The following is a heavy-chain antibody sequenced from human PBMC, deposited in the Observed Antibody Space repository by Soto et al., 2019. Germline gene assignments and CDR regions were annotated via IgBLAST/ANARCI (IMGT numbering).Heavy chain of an antibody. CDR3: AREPGPRSASIRGLGWFDP. Sequence: EMLLVESGGGLVQPGGSLRLSCVASGFTFSGYWMSWVRQAPGKGLEWVANINRDGSEEHYVDSVKGRFTISRDNAKNSVYLQMDSLRGDDSAVYYGAREPGPRSASIRGLGWFDPWGQGTLGTVSA. CDR1: GFTFSGYW. V-gene: IGHV3-7*03. J-gene: IGHJ5*02. D-gene: IGHD2-2*01. CDR2: INRDGSEE.